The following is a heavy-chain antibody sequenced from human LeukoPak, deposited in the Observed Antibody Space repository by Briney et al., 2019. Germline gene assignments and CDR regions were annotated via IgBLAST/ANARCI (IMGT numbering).Heavy chain of an antibody. CDR3: ARDLDLHFDC. J-gene: IGHJ4*02. CDR2: XXXRSXWYX. Sequence: SQTLSLXCAISGDSVLSTSGAXXXXXQSXSRXXXWLGXXXXRSXWYXXHAVXXXXRITINXDTSKNQFSLQLNSVXXEDTAVYYXARDLDLHFDCWGQGTLVTVSS. V-gene: IGHV6-1*01. CDR1: GDSVLSTSGA.